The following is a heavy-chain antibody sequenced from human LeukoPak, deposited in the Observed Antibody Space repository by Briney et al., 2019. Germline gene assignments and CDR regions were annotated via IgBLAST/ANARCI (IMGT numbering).Heavy chain of an antibody. CDR2: INTSGSRT. V-gene: IGHV3-23*01. Sequence: GGSLRLSCVASGFTFITYGMTWVRQAPGKGLEWVSTINTSGSRTHYADSVKGRFTISRDNSKNTLYLQMNSLRAEDTAVYYCAKDPSTLTLTDDYWGQGTLVTVSS. CDR1: GFTFITYG. D-gene: IGHD3-9*01. CDR3: AKDPSTLTLTDDY. J-gene: IGHJ4*02.